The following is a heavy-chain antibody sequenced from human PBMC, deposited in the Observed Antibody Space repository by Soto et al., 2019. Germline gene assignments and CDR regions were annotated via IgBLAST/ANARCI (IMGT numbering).Heavy chain of an antibody. Sequence: ASVKVSCKASGYTFSRSGISWVRQAPGQGLEWMGWISTYNGNTNYAQKLQGRVTMTTDTSTSTAYMELRSLRSDDTAVYYCARVVYSSSWYNYYYYYGMDFWGQGTTVTVSS. CDR1: GYTFSRSG. D-gene: IGHD6-13*01. CDR2: ISTYNGNT. V-gene: IGHV1-18*01. J-gene: IGHJ6*02. CDR3: ARVVYSSSWYNYYYYYGMDF.